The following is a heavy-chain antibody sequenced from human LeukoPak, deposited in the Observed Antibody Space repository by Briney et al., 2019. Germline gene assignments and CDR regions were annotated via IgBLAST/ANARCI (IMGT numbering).Heavy chain of an antibody. D-gene: IGHD3-16*01. Sequence: LRLSCAASGFTFSDYYMSWIRQPPGKGLEWIGYIYHSGSTYYNPSLKSRVTISVDRSKNQFSLKLSSVTAADTAVYYCARRGGYNWFDPWGQGTLVTVSS. V-gene: IGHV4-30-2*01. CDR3: ARRGGYNWFDP. CDR2: IYHSGST. J-gene: IGHJ5*02. CDR1: GFTFSDYY.